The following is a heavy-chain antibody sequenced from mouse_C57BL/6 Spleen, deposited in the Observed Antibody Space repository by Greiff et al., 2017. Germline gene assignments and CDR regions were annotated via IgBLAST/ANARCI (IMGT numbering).Heavy chain of an antibody. J-gene: IGHJ2*01. V-gene: IGHV1-20*01. CDR1: GYSFTGYF. Sequence: VQLQQPGAELVRPGSSVKLSCKASGYSFTGYFMNWVMQSHGKSLEWIGRINPYNGDTFYNQKFKGKATLTVDKSSSTAHMELRSLTSEDSAVYYCARSKGYYGSREDYFDYWGQGTTLTVSS. D-gene: IGHD1-1*01. CDR3: ARSKGYYGSREDYFDY. CDR2: INPYNGDT.